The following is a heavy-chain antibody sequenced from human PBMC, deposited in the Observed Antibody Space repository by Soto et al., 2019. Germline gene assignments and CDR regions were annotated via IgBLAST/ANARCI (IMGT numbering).Heavy chain of an antibody. V-gene: IGHV3-7*01. J-gene: IGHJ5*02. CDR3: VREGDSGFFS. D-gene: IGHD6-25*01. Sequence: EVQLVESGGGLVQPGGSLRLSCATSGFTFGDYWMSWVRQAPGKRLEWVANTKQDESEKYYVGSVKGRFTISRDNAKNSLYLKMNSLRAEDTAVYFCVREGDSGFFSWGQGTLVTVSS. CDR1: GFTFGDYW. CDR2: TKQDESEK.